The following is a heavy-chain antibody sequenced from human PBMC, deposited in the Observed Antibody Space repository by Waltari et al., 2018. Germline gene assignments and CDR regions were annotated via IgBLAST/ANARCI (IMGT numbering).Heavy chain of an antibody. D-gene: IGHD1-26*01. CDR1: GFTVSSNY. CDR3: ARGGLKWEPYFDY. Sequence: EVQLVESGGGLIQPGGSLRLSCAASGFTVSSNYMSWVRQAPGKGLEWVSVIYSGGITYYADALKGRFTISRDNAKNTLYLQMNSLRAEDTAVYYCARGGLKWEPYFDYWGQGTLVTVSS. J-gene: IGHJ4*02. CDR2: IYSGGIT. V-gene: IGHV3-53*01.